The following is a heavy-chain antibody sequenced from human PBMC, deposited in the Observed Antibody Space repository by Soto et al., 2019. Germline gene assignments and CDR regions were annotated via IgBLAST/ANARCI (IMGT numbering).Heavy chain of an antibody. D-gene: IGHD2-8*01. Sequence: GGSLRLSCVASGFPFSNYYMDWVRQAPGKGLEWVAVISGSEDNIHYADSVKGRFTISRDNSMNTLYLQMNTLRAEDTAVYYCAKVSSAWYAGFFDLWGQGTLVTVSS. J-gene: IGHJ4*02. V-gene: IGHV3-23*01. CDR2: ISGSEDNI. CDR3: AKVSSAWYAGFFDL. CDR1: GFPFSNYY.